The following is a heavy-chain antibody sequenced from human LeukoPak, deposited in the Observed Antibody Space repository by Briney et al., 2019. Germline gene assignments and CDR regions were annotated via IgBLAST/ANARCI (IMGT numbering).Heavy chain of an antibody. CDR1: GFTFSSYA. D-gene: IGHD5-12*01. CDR3: ARDPTYNGYDYYFDY. Sequence: GGSLRLSCAASGFTFSSYAMSWVRQAPGKGLEWVSVISGSGGSTYYADSVKGRFTISRDNSKNTLYLQMNSLRAEDTAVYYCARDPTYNGYDYYFDYWGQGTLVTVSS. CDR2: ISGSGGST. V-gene: IGHV3-23*01. J-gene: IGHJ4*02.